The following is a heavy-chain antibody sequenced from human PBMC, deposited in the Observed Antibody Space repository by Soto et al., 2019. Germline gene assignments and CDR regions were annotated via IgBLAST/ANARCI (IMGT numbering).Heavy chain of an antibody. D-gene: IGHD2-2*01. CDR2: MYLSGST. CDR3: ARVPDY. V-gene: IGHV4-30-2*01. CDR1: GGSISSGGYS. Sequence: QLQLQESGSGLVKPSQNLSLTCAVSGGSISSGGYSWSWIRKPPGKGLEWIGYMYLSGSTYYNPPLKSRVTISIDRSKNQFSLKLSSVTAADTAVYYCARVPDYWVQGILVTVSS. J-gene: IGHJ4*02.